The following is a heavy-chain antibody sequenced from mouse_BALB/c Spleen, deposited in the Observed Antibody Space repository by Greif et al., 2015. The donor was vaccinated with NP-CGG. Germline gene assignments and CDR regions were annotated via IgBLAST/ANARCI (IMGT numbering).Heavy chain of an antibody. CDR3: ARRGRNYLYAMDY. CDR2: ILPGSGST. Sequence: VKLQESGAELMKPGASVKISCKATGYTFSSYWIEWVKQRPGHGLEWIGEILPGSGSTNCNEKFKGKATFTADTSSNTAYMQLSSLTSEDSAVYYCARRGRNYLYAMDYWGQGTSVTVSS. D-gene: IGHD5-5*01. CDR1: GYTFSSYW. V-gene: IGHV1-9*01. J-gene: IGHJ4*01.